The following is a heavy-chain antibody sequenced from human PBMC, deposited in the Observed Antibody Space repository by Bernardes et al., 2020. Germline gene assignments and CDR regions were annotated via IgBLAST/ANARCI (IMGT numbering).Heavy chain of an antibody. CDR1: GFSFNTYP. J-gene: IGHJ4*02. CDR3: ARSRNPDY. V-gene: IGHV3-48*01. Sequence: GGSLRLSCAASGFSFNTYPMNWVRQAPGKGLEWVSHISSSSSTIYYADSVKGRFTISRDNAKNSLYLQMNTLRAEDTAVYYCARSRNPDYWGQGTLVTVSS. CDR2: ISSSSSTI.